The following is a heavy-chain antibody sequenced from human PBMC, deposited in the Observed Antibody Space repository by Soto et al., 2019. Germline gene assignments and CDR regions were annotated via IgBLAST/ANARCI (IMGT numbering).Heavy chain of an antibody. J-gene: IGHJ4*02. CDR3: ARDSGYSYGPVDY. Sequence: ASVKVSCKASGYTFIRYGITWVRQAPGQGLEWMGWISAYNDYTNYAQKLQGRVTMTTDTSTSTVYMELRSLRSDDTAVYYCARDSGYSYGPVDYWGQGTLVTVSS. CDR2: ISAYNDYT. CDR1: GYTFIRYG. D-gene: IGHD5-18*01. V-gene: IGHV1-18*01.